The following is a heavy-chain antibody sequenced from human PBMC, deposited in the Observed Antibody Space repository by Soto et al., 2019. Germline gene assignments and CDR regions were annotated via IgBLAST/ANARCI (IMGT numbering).Heavy chain of an antibody. D-gene: IGHD6-19*01. CDR2: IYYSGSS. CDR3: ARERPDGCRLDP. V-gene: IGHV4-30-4*01. Sequence: QVQLQESGPGLVKPSQTLSLTCTVSGGSISSGDYYWSWIRQPPGKGLEWIGYIYYSGSSYYNPSLRSRVTISVDTSKNRFSLRLSSVTAADTAVYYCARERPDGCRLDPWGQGTLVTVSS. CDR1: GGSISSGDYY. J-gene: IGHJ5*02.